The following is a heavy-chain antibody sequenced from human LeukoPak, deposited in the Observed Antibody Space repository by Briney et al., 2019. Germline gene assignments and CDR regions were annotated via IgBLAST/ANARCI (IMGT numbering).Heavy chain of an antibody. CDR2: IYYSGST. CDR1: GGSISSSSYY. Sequence: SETLSLTCTVSGGSISSSSYYWGWIRQPPGKGLEWIGSIYYSGSTYYNPSLKSRVTISVDTSKNQFSLKLSSVTAADTAVYYCARSYSSSWYYFDYWGQGTLVTVSS. J-gene: IGHJ4*02. D-gene: IGHD6-13*01. V-gene: IGHV4-39*01. CDR3: ARSYSSSWYYFDY.